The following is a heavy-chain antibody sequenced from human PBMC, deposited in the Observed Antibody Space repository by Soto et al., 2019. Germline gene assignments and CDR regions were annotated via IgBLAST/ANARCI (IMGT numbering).Heavy chain of an antibody. V-gene: IGHV5-51*01. CDR3: ARQLEYCSGGSCYSGRGWFDP. CDR1: GYSFTSYW. J-gene: IGHJ5*02. D-gene: IGHD2-15*01. CDR2: IYPGDSDT. Sequence: GESLKISCKGSGYSFTSYWIGWVRQMPGKGLEWMGIIYPGDSDTRYSPSFQGQVTISADKSISTAYLQWSSLKASDTAMYYCARQLEYCSGGSCYSGRGWFDPWGQGTLVTVSS.